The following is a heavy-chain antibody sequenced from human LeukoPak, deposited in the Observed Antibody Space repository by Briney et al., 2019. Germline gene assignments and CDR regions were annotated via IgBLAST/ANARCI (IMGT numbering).Heavy chain of an antibody. CDR3: ARDGGWLQLEEFDY. J-gene: IGHJ4*02. Sequence: GGSLRLSCAASGFTFSSYAMSWVRQAPGKGLEWVSAISGSGGSTYYADSVKGRFTVSRDNSKNTLYLQMNSLRAEDTAVYYCARDGGWLQLEEFDYWGQGTLVTVSS. D-gene: IGHD5-24*01. V-gene: IGHV3-23*01. CDR1: GFTFSSYA. CDR2: ISGSGGST.